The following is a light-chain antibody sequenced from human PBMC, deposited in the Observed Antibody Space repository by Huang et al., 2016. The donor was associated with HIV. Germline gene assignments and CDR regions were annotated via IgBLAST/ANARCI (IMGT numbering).Light chain of an antibody. CDR2: DAS. J-gene: IGKJ1*01. CDR3: HQHSSWPGT. Sequence: DIVLTQSPATRSLSPGERATLPCRAGQRFGSYLAWYQQTPGQAPRLRVSDASHRATGIPARFSGSGSGTDFTLTISSLEPEVFAVYYCHQHSSWPGTFGQGTRVEIK. V-gene: IGKV3-11*01. CDR1: QRFGSY.